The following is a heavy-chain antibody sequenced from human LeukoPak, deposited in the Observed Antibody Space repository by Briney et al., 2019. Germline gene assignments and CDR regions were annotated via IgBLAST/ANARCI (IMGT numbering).Heavy chain of an antibody. CDR2: IHSSGST. J-gene: IGHJ4*02. V-gene: IGHV4-4*07. CDR1: GGSISSYY. CDR3: AREAVHYGSGSLDY. Sequence: PETLSLTCTVSGGSISSYYWSWIRQPAGKGLEWIGRIHSSGSTNYSPSLKSRVAMSLDTSKNQFSLELSSVTAADTAVYYCAREAVHYGSGSLDYWGQGTLVTVSS. D-gene: IGHD3-10*01.